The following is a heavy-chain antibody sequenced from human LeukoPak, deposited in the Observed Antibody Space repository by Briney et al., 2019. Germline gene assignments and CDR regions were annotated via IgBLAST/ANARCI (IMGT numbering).Heavy chain of an antibody. J-gene: IGHJ4*02. CDR1: RFTFSNYA. V-gene: IGHV3-23*01. Sequence: GGSLRLSCAASRFTFSNYAMSWVRQAPGKGLEWVSSITSTGSNTYYADSVKGRFTISRDNSKNTLFLQMNSLRAEDTAIYYCAKDLVSSSWSPSLDYWGQGTLVTVSS. CDR2: ITSTGSNT. D-gene: IGHD6-13*01. CDR3: AKDLVSSSWSPSLDY.